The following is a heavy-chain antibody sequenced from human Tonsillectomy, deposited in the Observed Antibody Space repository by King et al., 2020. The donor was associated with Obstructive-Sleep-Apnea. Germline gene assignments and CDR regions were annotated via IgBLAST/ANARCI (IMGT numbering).Heavy chain of an antibody. V-gene: IGHV3-30-3*01. CDR1: GFTFSSYA. J-gene: IGHJ4*02. CDR3: ARVRSSGSYFDFYFFDY. CDR2: ISYDGSNK. D-gene: IGHD3-10*01. Sequence: VQLVESGGGVVQPGRSLRLSCEASGFTFSSYAMHWVRQAPGKGLEWVAVISYDGSNKYDADSVKGRFTISRDNSKNTLYLQMNSLRAEDTAVYYCARVRSSGSYFDFYFFDYWGQGTLVTVSS.